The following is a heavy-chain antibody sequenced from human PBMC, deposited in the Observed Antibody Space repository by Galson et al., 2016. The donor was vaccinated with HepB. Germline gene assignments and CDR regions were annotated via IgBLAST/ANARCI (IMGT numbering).Heavy chain of an antibody. V-gene: IGHV4-34*01. CDR1: GGSFSDNS. Sequence: SETLSLTCAVYGGSFSDNSWSWIRQSPGKGLEWIAEINHSGIINYNPSRESRVTISLDTSKNQFSLKVRSVTAADTAVYYCARGRRSRGVNMVWGRIETAEFFYGMDVWGQGTTVIVS. CDR3: ARGRRSRGVNMVWGRIETAEFFYGMDV. D-gene: IGHD3-10*01. CDR2: INHSGII. J-gene: IGHJ6*02.